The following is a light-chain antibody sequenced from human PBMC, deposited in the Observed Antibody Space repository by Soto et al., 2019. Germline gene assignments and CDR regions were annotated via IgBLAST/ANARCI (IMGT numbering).Light chain of an antibody. CDR3: CSYAGSSTFWV. J-gene: IGLJ3*02. Sequence: QSVLTQPASVSGSPGQPITISCTGTSSDVGSYNLVSWYQQHPGKAPKLMIYEVSKRPSGVSNRFSGSKSGNTASLTISGLQAEDEADYYCCSYAGSSTFWVFGGGTKLTVL. CDR2: EVS. CDR1: SSDVGSYNL. V-gene: IGLV2-23*02.